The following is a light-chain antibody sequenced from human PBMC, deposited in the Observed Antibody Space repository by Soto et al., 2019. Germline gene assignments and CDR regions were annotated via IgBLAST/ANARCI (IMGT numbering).Light chain of an antibody. CDR3: SSYTSSRTHVV. V-gene: IGLV2-14*01. CDR2: EVS. J-gene: IGLJ2*01. CDR1: SSDVGGYNY. Sequence: QSALTQPASVSGSPGQSITISCTGTSSDVGGYNYVSWYQQHPGKAPKLMIYEVSNRPSGVSNRFSGYKSGNTASLTISGLQAEDEADYYCSSYTSSRTHVVFGGGTKLTVL.